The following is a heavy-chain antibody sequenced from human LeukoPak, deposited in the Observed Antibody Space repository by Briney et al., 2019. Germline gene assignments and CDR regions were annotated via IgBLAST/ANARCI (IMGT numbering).Heavy chain of an antibody. J-gene: IGHJ3*02. D-gene: IGHD1-26*01. V-gene: IGHV3-21*01. CDR2: ISSSSSYI. CDR3: ARFLSGRNIVGATTGAFDI. CDR1: GFTFSSYW. Sequence: PGGSLRLSCAASGFTFSSYWMNWVRQAPGKGLEWVSSISSSSSYIYYADSVKGRFTISRDNAKNSLYLQMNSLRAEDTAVYYCARFLSGRNIVGATTGAFDIWGQGTMVTVSS.